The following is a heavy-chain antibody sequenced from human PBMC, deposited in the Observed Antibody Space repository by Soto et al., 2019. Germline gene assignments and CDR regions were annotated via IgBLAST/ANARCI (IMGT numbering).Heavy chain of an antibody. V-gene: IGHV4-31*03. CDR2: IYYSGGT. D-gene: IGHD2-2*01. Sequence: LSEILAPTCTVSGYSMTSGGSYWSWIRHLPGKGLEWIGYIYYSGGTQFNPSLKSRVSMSVDTSKNQFSLRLSSVTAADTAVYYCATLLGSHQHDYFGSDVWGQGNTVT. CDR3: ATLLGSHQHDYFGSDV. J-gene: IGHJ6*02. CDR1: GYSMTSGGSY.